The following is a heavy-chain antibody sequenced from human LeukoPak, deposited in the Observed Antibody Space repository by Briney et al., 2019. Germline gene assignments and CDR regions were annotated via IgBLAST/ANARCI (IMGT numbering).Heavy chain of an antibody. D-gene: IGHD1-14*01. CDR1: GGSISSYY. V-gene: IGHV4-59*01. CDR2: IYYSGST. J-gene: IGHJ6*02. Sequence: PSETLSLTCTVSGGSISSYYWSWIRQPPGKGLEWIGYIYYSGSTNYNPSLKSRVTISVDTSKNQFSLKLSSVTAADTAVYYCARTAGGRAHYYYYYGMDVWGQGTTVTVSS. CDR3: ARTAGGRAHYYYYYGMDV.